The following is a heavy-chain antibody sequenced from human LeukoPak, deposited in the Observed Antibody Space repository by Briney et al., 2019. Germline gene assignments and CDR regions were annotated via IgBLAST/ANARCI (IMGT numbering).Heavy chain of an antibody. D-gene: IGHD7-27*01. CDR3: AKDPFHWGTIYFDY. V-gene: IGHV3-23*01. J-gene: IGHJ4*02. CDR2: ISGSGDNT. CDR1: GFTFNSYA. Sequence: GGSLRLSCAASGFTFNSYAMSWVPQAPGKGLEWVSSISGSGDNTFYADSVKGRFTISRDNSKSTLYLQINSLRAEDTAVYYCAKDPFHWGTIYFDYWGQGTLVTVSS.